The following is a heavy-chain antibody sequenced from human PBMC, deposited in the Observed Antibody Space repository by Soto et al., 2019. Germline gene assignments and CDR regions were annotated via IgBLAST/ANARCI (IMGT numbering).Heavy chain of an antibody. V-gene: IGHV3-23*01. D-gene: IGHD6-19*01. J-gene: IGHJ4*02. CDR1: GFTFSSYA. Sequence: GGSLRLSCAASGFTFSSYAMSWVRQAPGKGLEWVSAISGSGGSTYYADSVKGRFTISRDNSKNTLYLQMNSLRVEDTAVYYCAKDDRSGWYPPHHDYWGQGTLVTVSS. CDR2: ISGSGGST. CDR3: AKDDRSGWYPPHHDY.